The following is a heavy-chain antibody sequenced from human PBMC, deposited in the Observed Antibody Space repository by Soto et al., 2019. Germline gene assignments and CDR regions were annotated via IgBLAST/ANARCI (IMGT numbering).Heavy chain of an antibody. V-gene: IGHV1-3*01. CDR1: GYTFTSYA. J-gene: IGHJ4*02. CDR2: INAGNGNT. D-gene: IGHD2-2*01. CDR3: ARGRGEDIVVVPAVPGRY. Sequence: QVQLVQSGAEVKKPGASVKVSCKASGYTFTSYAMHWVRQAPGQRLEWMGWINAGNGNTKYSQKFQGRVTITRDTSASTAYMELSSLRSEDTAVYYCARGRGEDIVVVPAVPGRYWGQGTLVTVSS.